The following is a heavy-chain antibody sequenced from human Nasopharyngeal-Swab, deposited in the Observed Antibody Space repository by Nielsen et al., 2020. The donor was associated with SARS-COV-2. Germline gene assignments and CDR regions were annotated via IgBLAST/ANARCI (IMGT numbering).Heavy chain of an antibody. CDR3: ARDGIAAAGPQLYYYYYGMDV. V-gene: IGHV1-46*01. CDR2: INPSGGST. CDR1: GYTFTSYY. D-gene: IGHD6-13*01. J-gene: IGHJ6*02. Sequence: ASVKVSCKASGYTFTSYYMHWVRQAPGQGLEWMGIINPSGGSTSYAQKFQGRVTMTRDAPTSTVYMELSSLRSEDTAVYYCARDGIAAAGPQLYYYYYGMDVWGQGTTVTVSS.